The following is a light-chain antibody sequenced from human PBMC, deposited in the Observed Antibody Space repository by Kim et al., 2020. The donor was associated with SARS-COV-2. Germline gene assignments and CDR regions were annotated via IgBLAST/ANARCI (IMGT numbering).Light chain of an antibody. V-gene: IGKV3-15*01. CDR2: DIT. J-gene: IGKJ2*01. CDR1: QNVSHH. Sequence: LSPSPGERATISCRASQNVSHHLAWYQHKPGQAPRLLIYDITIRAAGVPARFSGSGSETEFTLTISSLQSEDFAIYYCEQYNYWYTFGQGTKLEI. CDR3: EQYNYWYT.